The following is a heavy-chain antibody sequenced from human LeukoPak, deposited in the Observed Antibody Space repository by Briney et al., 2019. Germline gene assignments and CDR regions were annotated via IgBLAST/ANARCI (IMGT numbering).Heavy chain of an antibody. D-gene: IGHD3-3*01. CDR2: IYYSGST. CDR3: ARALGAHGDYDFWSGLLYYYYYYMDV. Sequence: SETLSLTCTVSGGSISSSSYYWGWIRQPPGKGLEWIGSIYYSGSTYYNPSLKSRVTISVDTSKNQFSLKLSSVTAADTAVYYCARALGAHGDYDFWSGLLYYYYYYMDVWGKGTTVTVSS. V-gene: IGHV4-39*07. CDR1: GGSISSSSYY. J-gene: IGHJ6*03.